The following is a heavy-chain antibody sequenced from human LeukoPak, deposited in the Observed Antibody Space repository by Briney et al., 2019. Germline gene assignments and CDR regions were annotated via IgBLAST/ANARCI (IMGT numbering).Heavy chain of an antibody. CDR2: ISSSSSYI. CDR1: GFTFSDYY. Sequence: GGSLRLSCAASGFTFSDYYMSWIRQAPGKGLEWVSSISSSSSYIYYADSVKGRFTISRDNAKNSLYLQMNSLRAEDTAVYYCARDPVDTAMVTLYFQHWGQGTLVTVSS. CDR3: ARDPVDTAMVTLYFQH. J-gene: IGHJ1*01. D-gene: IGHD5-18*01. V-gene: IGHV3-11*06.